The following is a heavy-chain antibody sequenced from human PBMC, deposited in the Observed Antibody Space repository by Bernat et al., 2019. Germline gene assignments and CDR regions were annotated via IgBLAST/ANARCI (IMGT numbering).Heavy chain of an antibody. CDR2: ISSSGAYI. V-gene: IGHV3-21*01. CDR3: ARGSGNYGSYYFDY. CDR1: GFSFSTYP. D-gene: IGHD3-10*01. J-gene: IGHJ4*02. Sequence: EVQLMESGGDLVKPGGSLRLSCAASGFSFSTYPMGWVRQAPGKGLEWVSSISSSGAYIYYAESMKGRFTISRDNAKNSLYLQMNSLRAEDTALFYCARGSGNYGSYYFDYWGQGSLVTVSS.